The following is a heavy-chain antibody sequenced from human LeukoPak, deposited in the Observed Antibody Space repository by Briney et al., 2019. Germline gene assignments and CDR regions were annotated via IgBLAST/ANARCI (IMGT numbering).Heavy chain of an antibody. CDR2: IYPGDSDT. J-gene: IGHJ5*02. D-gene: IGHD2-2*01. CDR1: GYSFTSYW. CDR3: ARLSIVVPAANPIGWFDP. Sequence: GESLKISCKGPGYSFTSYWIGWVRQMPGKGLEWMGIIYPGDSDTRYSPSFQGQVTISADKSISTAYLQWSSLKASDTAMYYCARLSIVVPAANPIGWFDPWGQGTLVTVSS. V-gene: IGHV5-51*01.